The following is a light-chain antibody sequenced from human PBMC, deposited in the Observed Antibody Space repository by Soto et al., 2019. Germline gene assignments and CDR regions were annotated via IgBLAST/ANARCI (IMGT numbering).Light chain of an antibody. CDR2: LNSDGSH. CDR3: QTWSTDIRV. V-gene: IGLV4-69*01. CDR1: SGHNSYA. J-gene: IGLJ3*02. Sequence: QLVLTQPLSASASLGASVKLTCTLSSGHNSYAIAWHQQQPEKGPRYLMKLNSDGSHSKGDGIPDRFSGSSSGAERYLTISSLQSEDEADYYCQTWSTDIRVFGGGTKVTVL.